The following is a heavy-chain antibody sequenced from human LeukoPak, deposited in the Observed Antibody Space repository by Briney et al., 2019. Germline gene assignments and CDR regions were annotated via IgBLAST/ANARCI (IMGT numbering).Heavy chain of an antibody. V-gene: IGHV3-66*01. CDR3: ARDLLGLSRWGSDWNGLGFDY. Sequence: PGGSLRLSCAASGFTVSTNYMSWVRQAPGEGLEWVSIIHSVGNTYYADSVKGRFTISRDNSKNTVFLQMNSLRAEDTAVYYCARDLLGLSRWGSDWNGLGFDYWGQGTLVTVSS. CDR2: IHSVGNT. D-gene: IGHD1-1*01. J-gene: IGHJ4*02. CDR1: GFTVSTNY.